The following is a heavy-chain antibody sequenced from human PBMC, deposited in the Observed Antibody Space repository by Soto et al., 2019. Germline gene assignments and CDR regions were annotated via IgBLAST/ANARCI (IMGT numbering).Heavy chain of an antibody. Sequence: SETLSLTCTVSGGSISSSSYYWGWIRQPPGKGLAWIGSIYYSGSTYYNPSLKSRVTISVDTSKNQFSLKLSSVTAADTAVYYCARLRLGSSWYYFDYWGQGTLVTVSS. CDR1: GGSISSSSYY. CDR2: IYYSGST. D-gene: IGHD6-13*01. CDR3: ARLRLGSSWYYFDY. J-gene: IGHJ4*02. V-gene: IGHV4-39*01.